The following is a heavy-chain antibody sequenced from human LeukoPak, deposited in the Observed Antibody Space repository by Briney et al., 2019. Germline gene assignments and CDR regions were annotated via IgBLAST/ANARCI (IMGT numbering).Heavy chain of an antibody. D-gene: IGHD3-10*01. J-gene: IGHJ4*02. Sequence: PSETLSLTCTVSGVSISSYYWSWIRQPPGKGLEWIGYIYYSGSTNYNPSLKSRVTISVDTSKNRFSLKLTSVTAADTAVYYCARAHLYASGGYSDYWGQGTLVTVSS. CDR3: ARAHLYASGGYSDY. V-gene: IGHV4-59*01. CDR2: IYYSGST. CDR1: GVSISSYY.